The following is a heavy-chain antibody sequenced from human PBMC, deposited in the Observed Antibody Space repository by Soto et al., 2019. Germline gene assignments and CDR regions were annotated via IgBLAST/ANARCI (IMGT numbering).Heavy chain of an antibody. Sequence: PGESLKISCKGSGYSFTSYWIGWVRQMPGKGLEWMGIIYPGDSDTRYSPSFQGQVTISADKSISTAYLQWSSLKASDTAMYYCARLVYYDFWSGYYANGMDVWGQGTTVTVSS. J-gene: IGHJ6*02. CDR3: ARLVYYDFWSGYYANGMDV. D-gene: IGHD3-3*01. CDR1: GYSFTSYW. V-gene: IGHV5-51*01. CDR2: IYPGDSDT.